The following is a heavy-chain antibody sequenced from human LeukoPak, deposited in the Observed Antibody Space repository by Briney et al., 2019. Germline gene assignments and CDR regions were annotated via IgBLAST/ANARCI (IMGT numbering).Heavy chain of an antibody. CDR3: TRERYYDYVWGSYPAFDI. J-gene: IGHJ3*02. V-gene: IGHV3-49*04. D-gene: IGHD3-16*01. Sequence: GGSLRLSCTASGFTFGDYAMSWVRQAPGKGLEWVGFIRSKAYGGTTEYAASVKGRFTISRDDSKSIAYLQMNSLKTEDTAVYYCTRERYYDYVWGSYPAFDIWGQGTMVTVSS. CDR2: IRSKAYGGTT. CDR1: GFTFGDYA.